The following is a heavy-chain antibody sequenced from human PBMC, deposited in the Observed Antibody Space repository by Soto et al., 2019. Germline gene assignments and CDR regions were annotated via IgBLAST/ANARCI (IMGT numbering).Heavy chain of an antibody. CDR1: GGSISSSSYY. V-gene: IGHV4-39*01. Sequence: QLQLQESGPGLVKPSETLSLTCTVSGGSISSSSYYWGWIRQPPGKGLEWIGSIYYSGSTYYNPSLKSRVTISVDTSKNQFSLKLSSVTAADTAVYYCARHRDIVVVPAAFAYWGQGTLVTVSS. CDR3: ARHRDIVVVPAAFAY. CDR2: IYYSGST. J-gene: IGHJ4*02. D-gene: IGHD2-2*01.